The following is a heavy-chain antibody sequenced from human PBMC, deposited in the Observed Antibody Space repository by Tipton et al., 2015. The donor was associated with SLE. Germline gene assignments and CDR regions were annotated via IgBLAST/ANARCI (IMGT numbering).Heavy chain of an antibody. CDR1: GFTFSSYS. D-gene: IGHD1-14*01. J-gene: IGHJ3*02. Sequence: SLRLSCAASGFTFSSYSMNWVRQAPGKGLEWVSSISSSSSYIYYADSVKGRFTISRDNAKNSLYLQMNSLRAEDTAVYYCARDLGPAAFDIWGQGTMVTVSS. CDR2: ISSSSSYI. V-gene: IGHV3-21*01. CDR3: ARDLGPAAFDI.